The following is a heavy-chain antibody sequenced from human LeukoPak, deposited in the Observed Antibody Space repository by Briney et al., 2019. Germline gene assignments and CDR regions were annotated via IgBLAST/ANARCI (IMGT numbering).Heavy chain of an antibody. J-gene: IGHJ4*02. D-gene: IGHD6-19*01. Sequence: GGSLRLSCAASGFTFSSHWMHWVRQAPGKGLVWVSRINSDGSSTSYADSVKGRFTISRDNAKNTLYLQMNSLRAEDTAVYYCAREGPYSSRVPFDYWGQGTLVTVSS. CDR2: INSDGSST. V-gene: IGHV3-74*01. CDR3: AREGPYSSRVPFDY. CDR1: GFTFSSHW.